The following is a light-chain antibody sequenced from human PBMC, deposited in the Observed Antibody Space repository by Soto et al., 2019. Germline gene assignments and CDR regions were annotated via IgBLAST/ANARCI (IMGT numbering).Light chain of an antibody. CDR1: QTVPRSY. Sequence: EIVLTQSPGTLPLSPGERATLSCRASQTVPRSYLAWYQQRPGQAPRLLIYDASIRATGIPDRFSGSESGTDFTLTISSLEPEDFAVYYCHQYAWSPLTFGQGTRLEIK. J-gene: IGKJ5*01. CDR2: DAS. CDR3: HQYAWSPLT. V-gene: IGKV3-20*01.